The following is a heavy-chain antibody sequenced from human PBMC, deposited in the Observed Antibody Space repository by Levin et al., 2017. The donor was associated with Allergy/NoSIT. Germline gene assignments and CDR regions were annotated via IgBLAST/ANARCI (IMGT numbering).Heavy chain of an antibody. CDR2: IYWDDDK. D-gene: IGHD1/OR15-1a*01. Sequence: SSPTLVKPTQTLTLTCTFSGFSLRSSGMGVGWIRQPPGKALEWLALIYWDDDKRYNPSLKSRITITKDTSKNQVVLTMTNMNPVDTATYYCAHRPPGGYNWNNNWFDPWGQGTLVIVSS. J-gene: IGHJ5*02. CDR1: GFSLRSSGMG. CDR3: AHRPPGGYNWNNNWFDP. V-gene: IGHV2-5*02.